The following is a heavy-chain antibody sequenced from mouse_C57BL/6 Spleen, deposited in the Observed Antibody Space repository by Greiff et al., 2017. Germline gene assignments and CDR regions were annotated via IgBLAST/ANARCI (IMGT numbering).Heavy chain of an antibody. CDR1: GFNIKDYY. CDR3: CTCVGNYEGYCAMDY. V-gene: IGHV14-1*01. J-gene: IGHJ4*01. Sequence: EVQLQQSGAELVRPGASVKLSCTASGFNIKDYYMHWVKQRPEQGLEWIGRIDPEDGDTEYAPKFQGKATMTADTSSNTAYLQLSSLTSEDTAVYYCCTCVGNYEGYCAMDYWGQGTSVTVSS. CDR2: IDPEDGDT. D-gene: IGHD2-1*01.